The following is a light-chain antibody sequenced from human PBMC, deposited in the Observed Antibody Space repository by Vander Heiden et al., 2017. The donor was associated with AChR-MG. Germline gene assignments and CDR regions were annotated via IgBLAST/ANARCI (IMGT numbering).Light chain of an antibody. CDR1: QSVSSNY. J-gene: IGKJ3*01. V-gene: IGKV3-20*01. CDR3: QQYGTSPLT. CDR2: AAS. Sequence: EIVLTQSPGTLSLSPGERATLFCRASQSVSSNYLAWYQQKPGQAPRLLIYAASSRATAIPDRFSGSGSGTDFTLTISRLEPEDFAVYYCQQYGTSPLTFGPGTKVDIE.